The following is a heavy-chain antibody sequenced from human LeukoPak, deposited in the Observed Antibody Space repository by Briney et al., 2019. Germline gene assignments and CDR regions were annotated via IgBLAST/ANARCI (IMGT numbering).Heavy chain of an antibody. V-gene: IGHV3-21*01. D-gene: IGHD1-26*01. J-gene: IGHJ3*02. CDR1: GFTFSTYS. Sequence: GGSLRLSCAASGFTFSTYSMSWVRQAAGKGLARVSSISSSGSHIYYADSVKGRFTISRDNAKNSLYLQMNSLRAEDTAVYYCARDWEGAFDIWGQGTMVTVSS. CDR2: ISSSGSHI. CDR3: ARDWEGAFDI.